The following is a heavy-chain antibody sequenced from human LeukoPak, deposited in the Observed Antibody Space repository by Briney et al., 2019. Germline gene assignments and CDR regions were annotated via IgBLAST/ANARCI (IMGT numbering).Heavy chain of an antibody. V-gene: IGHV4-59*01. CDR1: GGSISSYY. J-gene: IGHJ6*02. D-gene: IGHD6-25*01. CDR3: ARGPVARLPKDGMDV. CDR2: IYYSGST. Sequence: SETLSLTCTVSGGSISSYYWSWIRQPPGKGLEWMGDIYYSGSTNYNPSPKSRVTISVDTSKNHFSLKLSSVTAADTAVYYCARGPVARLPKDGMDVWGPGTTVTVSS.